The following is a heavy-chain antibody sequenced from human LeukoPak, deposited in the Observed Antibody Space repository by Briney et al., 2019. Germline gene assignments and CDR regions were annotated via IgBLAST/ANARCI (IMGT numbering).Heavy chain of an antibody. CDR3: ARTYCSGGGCLGSFDY. CDR2: IYPGDSNT. J-gene: IGHJ4*01. V-gene: IGHV5-51*01. Sequence: GESLKISCKGSGYTFNTHWIGWVRQMPGKGLEWMGIIYPGDSNTRYSPSFQGQVTISVDKSITTAYLQWTTLKASDTAMYYCARTYCSGGGCLGSFDYLGHGTLVTVSS. D-gene: IGHD2-15*01. CDR1: GYTFNTHW.